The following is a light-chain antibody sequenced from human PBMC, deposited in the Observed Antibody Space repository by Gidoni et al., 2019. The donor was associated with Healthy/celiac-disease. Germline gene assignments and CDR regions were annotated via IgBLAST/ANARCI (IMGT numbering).Light chain of an antibody. CDR1: QGIRHD. CDR3: LQHNSYPRT. V-gene: IGKV1-17*01. Sequence: DIQMTQDPSSLSASVGDRVTITCRASQGIRHDLGWYQQKPGKATKRLIYAASSLQSGVPSRFSGSGSGTEFTLTIRSLQPEDVSTYYCLQHNSYPRTFGQGTKVEIK. J-gene: IGKJ1*01. CDR2: AAS.